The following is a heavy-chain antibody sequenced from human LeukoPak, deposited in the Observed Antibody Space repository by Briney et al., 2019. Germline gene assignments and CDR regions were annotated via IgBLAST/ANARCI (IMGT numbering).Heavy chain of an antibody. Sequence: PSETLSLTCTVSGGSISSYYWSWIRQPPGKGLEWIGYIYYSGSTNYNPSLKSRVTISVDTSKNQFSLKLSSVTAADTAVYYCARGKRWLQPLDDWGQRTLDSVSS. CDR1: GGSISSYY. CDR3: ARGKRWLQPLDD. J-gene: IGHJ4*02. D-gene: IGHD5-24*01. CDR2: IYYSGST. V-gene: IGHV4-59*01.